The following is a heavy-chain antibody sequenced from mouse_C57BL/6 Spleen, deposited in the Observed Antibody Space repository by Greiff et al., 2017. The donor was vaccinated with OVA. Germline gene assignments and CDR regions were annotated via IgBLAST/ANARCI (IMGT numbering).Heavy chain of an antibody. Sequence: VKLVESEGGLVQPGSSMKLSCTASGFTFSDYYMAWVRQVPEKGLEWVANINYDGSSTYYLDSLKSRFIISRDNAKNILYLQMSSLKSEDTATYYCAREGDYDGFDYWGQGTTLTVSS. V-gene: IGHV5-16*01. CDR1: GFTFSDYY. CDR2: INYDGSST. J-gene: IGHJ2*01. D-gene: IGHD2-4*01. CDR3: AREGDYDGFDY.